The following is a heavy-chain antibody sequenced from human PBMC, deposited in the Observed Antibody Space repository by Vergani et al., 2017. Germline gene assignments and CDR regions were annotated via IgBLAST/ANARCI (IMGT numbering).Heavy chain of an antibody. Sequence: EVHLVESGGGLVQPGGSLRLSCVGSGFKLDEYWMSWVRQAPGKGLEWVADMKEDGADKKYVDSVKGRFTISRDNAKNSLFLQMNSLRAEDTAVYFCAREGHSVGPDLDYWGQGTLVTVSS. CDR3: AREGHSVGPDLDY. CDR2: MKEDGADK. D-gene: IGHD1-26*01. V-gene: IGHV3-7*01. J-gene: IGHJ4*02. CDR1: GFKLDEYW.